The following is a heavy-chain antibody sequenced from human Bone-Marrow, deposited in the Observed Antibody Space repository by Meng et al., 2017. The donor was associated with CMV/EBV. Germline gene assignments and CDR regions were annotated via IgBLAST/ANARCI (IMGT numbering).Heavy chain of an antibody. V-gene: IGHV1-18*04. D-gene: IGHD2-2*03. J-gene: IGHJ6*02. CDR1: GYTFTSYG. Sequence: ASVKVSCKASGYTFTSYGISWVRQAPGQGLEWMGWISAYNGNTNYAQKFQGRVTMTRDTSISTAYMELSRLRSDDTAVYYCARDRDWIYAASNYYYYYGMDVWGQGTTVTVSS. CDR3: ARDRDWIYAASNYYYYYGMDV. CDR2: ISAYNGNT.